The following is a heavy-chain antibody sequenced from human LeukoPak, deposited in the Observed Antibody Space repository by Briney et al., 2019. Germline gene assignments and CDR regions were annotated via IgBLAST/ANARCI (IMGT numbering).Heavy chain of an antibody. Sequence: PSETLSLTCTVSGGSISSSSYYWGWIRQPPGKGLEWIGSIYYSGSSYYNPSLKSRVTISVDTSKNQFSLKLSSVTAADTAVYYCARDLGQWLATGGAFDIWGQGTMVTVSS. CDR2: IYYSGSS. D-gene: IGHD6-19*01. V-gene: IGHV4-39*07. J-gene: IGHJ3*02. CDR1: GGSISSSSYY. CDR3: ARDLGQWLATGGAFDI.